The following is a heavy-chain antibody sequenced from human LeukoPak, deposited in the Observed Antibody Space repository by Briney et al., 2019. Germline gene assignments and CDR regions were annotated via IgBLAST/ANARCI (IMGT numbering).Heavy chain of an antibody. V-gene: IGHV3-23*01. D-gene: IGHD6-13*01. CDR3: AKDQAGIAAASDFQH. Sequence: GGSVTLSCAAYGFTFCSYDMMWLRQAPGKGLVWVSDISSSRGSTYYADSVKGRFTISRDNSKNTLYLQMNSLRAEDTAVYYCAKDQAGIAAASDFQHWGQGTLVTVSS. J-gene: IGHJ1*01. CDR1: GFTFCSYD. CDR2: ISSSRGST.